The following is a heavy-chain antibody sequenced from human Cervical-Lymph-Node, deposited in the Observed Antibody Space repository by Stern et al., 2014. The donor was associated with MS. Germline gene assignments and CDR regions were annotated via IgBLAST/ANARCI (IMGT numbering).Heavy chain of an antibody. V-gene: IGHV3-30-3*01. CDR3: AREDYRNYSPHIDY. D-gene: IGHD4-11*01. CDR1: GFSFTGHT. CDR2: TSYAGSKN. Sequence: VQLVESGGGVVQPGRSLRLSCAASGFSFTGHTMHWVRQAPGTGLEWVTSTSYAGSKNQYAGSVKGRFTISRDTSKNTLYLHMNSLRVEDTALYYCAREDYRNYSPHIDYWGQGTLVTVSS. J-gene: IGHJ4*02.